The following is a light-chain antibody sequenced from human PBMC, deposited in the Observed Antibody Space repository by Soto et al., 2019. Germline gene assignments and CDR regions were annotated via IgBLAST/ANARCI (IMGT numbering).Light chain of an antibody. CDR3: QQYNNWPPWT. Sequence: VFTQSPGTLSLSXVERAPLSXXXXQRISSNSLAWYQQKPGQAPRLLIYDASTRATGIPDRFSGSGSETEFTLTISSLQSEDYAIYYCQQYNNWPPWTFGQGTKVDIK. CDR1: QRISSN. CDR2: DAS. J-gene: IGKJ1*01. V-gene: IGKV3-15*01.